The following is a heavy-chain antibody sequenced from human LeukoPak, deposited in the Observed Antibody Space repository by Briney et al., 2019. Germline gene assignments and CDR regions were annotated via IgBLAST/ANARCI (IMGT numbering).Heavy chain of an antibody. CDR3: ARVCSSSWYRLCGWFDP. J-gene: IGHJ5*02. D-gene: IGHD6-13*01. Sequence: ASVKVSCKASGYTFTSYGISWVRQAPGQGLEWMGWISAYNGNTNYAQKLQGRVTMTTDTSTSTAYMELRSLRSDDTAVYYCARVCSSSWYRLCGWFDPWGQGTLVTVSS. CDR1: GYTFTSYG. V-gene: IGHV1-18*01. CDR2: ISAYNGNT.